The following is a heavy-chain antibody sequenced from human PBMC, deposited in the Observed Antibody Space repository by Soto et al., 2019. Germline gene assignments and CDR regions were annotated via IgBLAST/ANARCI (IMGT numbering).Heavy chain of an antibody. D-gene: IGHD6-19*01. CDR1: GFTFTIYG. CDR2: ISYDGSNK. J-gene: IGHJ4*02. CDR3: AKEESAVAAQYYFDY. V-gene: IGHV3-30*18. Sequence: GGSLRLSCAASGFTFTIYGMHWVRQAPGKGLEWVAVISYDGSNKYYADSVKGRFTISRDNSKNTLYLQMNSLRAEDTAVYYCAKEESAVAAQYYFDYWGQGTLVTVPQ.